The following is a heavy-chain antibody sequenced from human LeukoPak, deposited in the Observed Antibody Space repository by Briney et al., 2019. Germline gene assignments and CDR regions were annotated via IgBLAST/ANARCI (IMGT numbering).Heavy chain of an antibody. V-gene: IGHV1-2*02. CDR3: ARDYDILTGYYTLYV. D-gene: IGHD3-9*01. Sequence: ASVKVSCKASGYTFTGYYMHWVRQAPGQGLERMGWINPNSGGTNYAQKFQGRVTMTRDTSISTAYMELSRLRSDDTAVYYCARDYDILTGYYTLYVWGQGTLVTVSS. CDR2: INPNSGGT. CDR1: GYTFTGYY. J-gene: IGHJ4*02.